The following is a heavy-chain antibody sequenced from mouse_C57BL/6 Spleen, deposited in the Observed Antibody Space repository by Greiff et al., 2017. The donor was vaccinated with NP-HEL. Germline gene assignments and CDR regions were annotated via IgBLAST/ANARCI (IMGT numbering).Heavy chain of an antibody. CDR1: GYSFTGYY. J-gene: IGHJ3*01. CDR2: INPSTGGT. Sequence: EVQLQQSGPELVKPGASVKISCKASGYSFTGYYMNWVKQSPEKSLEWIGEINPSTGGTTYNQKFKAKATLTVDKSSSTAYMQLNSLTSEDSAVYYCARSDCYGSGWFAYWGQGTLVTVSA. CDR3: ARSDCYGSGWFAY. D-gene: IGHD1-1*01. V-gene: IGHV1-42*01.